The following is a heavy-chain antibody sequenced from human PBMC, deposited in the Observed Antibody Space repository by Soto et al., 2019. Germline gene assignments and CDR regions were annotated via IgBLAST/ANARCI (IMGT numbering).Heavy chain of an antibody. Sequence: GGSLRLSCAASGVTFRSYGMNWVRQAPGKGLEWVSAISSSSTYIKYADSVEGRFTISRDNARNALYLQMNSLRAEDTAVYYCSRASGGAFDIWGQGTMVTVSS. J-gene: IGHJ3*02. CDR1: GVTFRSYG. V-gene: IGHV3-21*01. CDR2: ISSSSTYI. CDR3: SRASGGAFDI. D-gene: IGHD1-26*01.